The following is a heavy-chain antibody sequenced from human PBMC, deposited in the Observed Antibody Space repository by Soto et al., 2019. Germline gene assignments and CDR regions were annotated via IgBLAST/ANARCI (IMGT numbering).Heavy chain of an antibody. D-gene: IGHD4-17*01. CDR3: ARAPPWNGDYYFDY. J-gene: IGHJ4*02. Sequence: EVQLLESGGGLVQPGGSLRLSCAASGFTFSSYSMNWVRQAPGKGLEWVSSISSSSSYIYYADSVKGRFTISRDNAKNSLYLQMNSLRAEDTAVYYCARAPPWNGDYYFDYWGQGTLVTVSS. V-gene: IGHV3-21*01. CDR1: GFTFSSYS. CDR2: ISSSSSYI.